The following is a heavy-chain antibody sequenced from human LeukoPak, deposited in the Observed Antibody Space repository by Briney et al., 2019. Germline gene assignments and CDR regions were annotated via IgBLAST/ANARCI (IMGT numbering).Heavy chain of an antibody. V-gene: IGHV3-11*01. Sequence: GGSLRLSCAASGFTFSDYYMSWIRQAPGKGMEWVSYISSSGSTIYYADSVKGRFTISRDNAKNSLYLQMNSLRAEDTAVYYCAREPPITIFGVVTRYAMDVWGQGTTVTVSS. CDR1: GFTFSDYY. D-gene: IGHD3-3*01. CDR2: ISSSGSTI. J-gene: IGHJ6*02. CDR3: AREPPITIFGVVTRYAMDV.